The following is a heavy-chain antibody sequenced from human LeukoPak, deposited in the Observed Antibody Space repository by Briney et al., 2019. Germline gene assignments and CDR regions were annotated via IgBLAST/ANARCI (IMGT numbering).Heavy chain of an antibody. CDR3: ARALPSGPFDY. CDR2: IYSGGST. Sequence: GGSLRLSCAASGFTVSSNYMSWVRQAPGKGLEWVSVIYSGGSTYYADSVKGRFTISRDNSKNTLYLQMNSLRAEDTAVYYCARALPSGPFDYWGQGTLVTVSS. D-gene: IGHD6-19*01. V-gene: IGHV3-53*01. CDR1: GFTVSSNY. J-gene: IGHJ4*02.